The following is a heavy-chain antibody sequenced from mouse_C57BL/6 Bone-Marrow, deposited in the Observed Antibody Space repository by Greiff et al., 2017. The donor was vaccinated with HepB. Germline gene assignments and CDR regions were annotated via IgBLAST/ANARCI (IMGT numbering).Heavy chain of an antibody. CDR2: INPNNGGT. CDR3: AKGGLLTYFDY. V-gene: IGHV1-22*01. Sequence: EVQLQQSGPELVKPGASVKMSCKASGYTFTDYNMHWVKQSHGKSLEWIGYINPNNGGTSYNQKFKGKATFTVNESSSTADMELRSLTSEDSADYYCAKGGLLTYFDYWGQGTTLTVSS. J-gene: IGHJ2*01. CDR1: GYTFTDYN. D-gene: IGHD1-1*01.